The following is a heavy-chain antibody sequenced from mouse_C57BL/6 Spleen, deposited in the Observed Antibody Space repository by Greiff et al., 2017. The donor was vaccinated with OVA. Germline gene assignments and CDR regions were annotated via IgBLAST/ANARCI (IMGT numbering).Heavy chain of an antibody. J-gene: IGHJ4*01. CDR2: ISSGGSTI. CDR1: GFTFSDYG. D-gene: IGHD4-1*01. V-gene: IGHV5-17*01. Sequence: EVKLVESGGGLVKPGGSLKLSCAASGFTFSDYGMHWVRQAPERGLGWVAYISSGGSTIYYADTVKGRFTISRDNAKNTLFLQMTSLRSEDTAMYYCAKNWDEAMDYWGQGTSVTVSS. CDR3: AKNWDEAMDY.